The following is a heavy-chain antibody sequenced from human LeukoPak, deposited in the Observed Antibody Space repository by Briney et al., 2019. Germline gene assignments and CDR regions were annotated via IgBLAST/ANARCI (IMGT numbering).Heavy chain of an antibody. Sequence: SETLSLTCTASGGSISSYYWSWIRQPPGRGLEWIGYIYYSGSTNYNPSLKSRVTISVDTSKNQFSLKLSSVTAADTAVYYCAREGYYYDSSGYYPDAFDIWGQGTMVTVSS. J-gene: IGHJ3*02. CDR3: AREGYYYDSSGYYPDAFDI. D-gene: IGHD3-22*01. CDR2: IYYSGST. V-gene: IGHV4-59*12. CDR1: GGSISSYY.